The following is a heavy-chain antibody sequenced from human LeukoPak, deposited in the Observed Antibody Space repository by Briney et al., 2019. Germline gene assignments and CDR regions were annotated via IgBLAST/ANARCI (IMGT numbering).Heavy chain of an antibody. CDR3: ARGGILCFGELSPTSFDI. V-gene: IGHV4-61*01. CDR1: GSSVISGIYY. D-gene: IGHD3-10*01. CDR2: IYTSWCT. Sequence: SETLSLTCSVSGSSVISGIYYWLWLRQPPGKGLEGFVRIYTSWCTNYNPSLKSRVPMSVDTSKNQFSLKLSSVTAADPAYVYCARGGILCFGELSPTSFDIWGQGTMVTVSS. J-gene: IGHJ3*02.